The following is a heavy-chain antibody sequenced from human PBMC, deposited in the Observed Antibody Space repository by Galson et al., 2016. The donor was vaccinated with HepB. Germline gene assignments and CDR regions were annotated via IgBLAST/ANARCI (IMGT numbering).Heavy chain of an antibody. Sequence: TLSLTCTVSGGSISSGDYYWSWIRQSPGKGLAWIGYIYYSGCTYYNPSLKSRVSISVDTSKNQFSLNLSSVTAADTAVYYCSRDKGWGSGHGALDIWGQGTMVIVSS. CDR2: IYYSGCT. V-gene: IGHV4-30-4*01. J-gene: IGHJ3*02. CDR3: SRDKGWGSGHGALDI. D-gene: IGHD5-12*01. CDR1: GGSISSGDYY.